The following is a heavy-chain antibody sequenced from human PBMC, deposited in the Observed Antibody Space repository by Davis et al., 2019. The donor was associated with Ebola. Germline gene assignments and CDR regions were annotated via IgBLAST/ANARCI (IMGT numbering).Heavy chain of an antibody. D-gene: IGHD2-2*01. J-gene: IGHJ6*02. CDR3: ARHGGIVVVPAAMSYYYGMDV. CDR2: IYYSGST. CDR1: GGSISSYY. V-gene: IGHV4-39*01. Sequence: SETLSLTCTVSGGSISSYYWGWIRQPPGKGLEWIGSIYYSGSTYYNPSLKSRVTISVDTSKNQFSLKLSSVTAADTAVYYCARHGGIVVVPAAMSYYYGMDVWGQGTTVTVSS.